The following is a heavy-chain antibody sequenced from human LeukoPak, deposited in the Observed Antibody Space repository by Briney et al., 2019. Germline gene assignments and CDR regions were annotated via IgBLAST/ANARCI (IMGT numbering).Heavy chain of an antibody. V-gene: IGHV3-30*03. CDR1: GFTFSSYG. CDR2: MSYDGNSE. Sequence: GGSLRLSCAASGFTFSSYGMHWVRQAPGKGLEWVALMSYDGNSEYYADSVKGRFTICRDNSKNTLYLQMNRLRAEDTAVYYCTSGRGGQWPVYFDYWGQGTLVTVSS. D-gene: IGHD6-19*01. J-gene: IGHJ4*02. CDR3: TSGRGGQWPVYFDY.